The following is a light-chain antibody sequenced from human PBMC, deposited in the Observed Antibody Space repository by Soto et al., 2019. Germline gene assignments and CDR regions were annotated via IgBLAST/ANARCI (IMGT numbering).Light chain of an antibody. CDR2: AAS. CDR1: QGISNY. J-gene: IGKJ1*01. CDR3: QHNYPYPWT. Sequence: IRMTQSPSSLSASTGDRVTITCRASQGISNYLAWYQQRPGKAPRVLIHAASTWQGGVPSRFSGSGSGTYCTLTIAYLRSEDFATYYCQHNYPYPWTFGQGTRVEIK. V-gene: IGKV1-8*01.